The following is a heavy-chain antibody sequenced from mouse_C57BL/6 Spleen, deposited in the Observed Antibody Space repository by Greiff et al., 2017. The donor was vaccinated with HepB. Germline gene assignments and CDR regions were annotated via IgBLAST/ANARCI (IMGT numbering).Heavy chain of an antibody. J-gene: IGHJ2*01. CDR3: TTDTTVVAGDY. CDR2: IDPENGDT. D-gene: IGHD1-1*01. V-gene: IGHV14-4*01. CDR1: GFNIKDDY. Sequence: VQLQQSGAELVRPGASVKLSCTASGFNIKDDYMHWVKQRPEQGLEGIGWIDPENGDTEYASKFQGKATITADTSSNTAYLQLSSLTSEDTAVYYCTTDTTVVAGDYWGQGTTLTVSS.